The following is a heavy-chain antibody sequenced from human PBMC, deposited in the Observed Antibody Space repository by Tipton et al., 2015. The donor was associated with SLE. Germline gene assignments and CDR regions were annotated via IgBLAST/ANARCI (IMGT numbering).Heavy chain of an antibody. CDR1: GGSFSGYY. CDR2: INHSGST. CDR3: ASYGSGGAFDI. J-gene: IGHJ3*02. D-gene: IGHD3-10*01. Sequence: TLSLTCAVYGGSFSGYYWSWIRQPTGKGLEWIGEINHSGSTNYNPSLKSRVTISVDTSKNQFSLKLSSVIAADTAVYYCASYGSGGAFDIWGQGTMVTVSS. V-gene: IGHV4-34*01.